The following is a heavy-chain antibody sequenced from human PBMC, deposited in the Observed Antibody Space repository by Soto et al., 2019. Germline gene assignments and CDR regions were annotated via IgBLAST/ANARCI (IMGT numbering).Heavy chain of an antibody. J-gene: IGHJ4*02. CDR2: IKQDGSEK. Sequence: EVQLVESGGGLVQPGGSLRLSCAASGFTFSSNWMSWVRQAPGKGLEWVANIKQDGSEKYYVDSVKGRFTISRDNAKNSLYLQMNSLRAEDTAVYYCARDPTSSGWPLCFDYWGQGTLVTVSS. D-gene: IGHD6-19*01. CDR3: ARDPTSSGWPLCFDY. V-gene: IGHV3-7*05. CDR1: GFTFSSNW.